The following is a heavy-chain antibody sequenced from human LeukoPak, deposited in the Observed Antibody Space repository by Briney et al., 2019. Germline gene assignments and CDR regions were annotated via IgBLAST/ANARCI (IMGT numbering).Heavy chain of an antibody. CDR1: GGSISSYY. J-gene: IGHJ4*02. V-gene: IGHV4-4*07. CDR3: ASCGEVGDCYYY. Sequence: SETLSLTCTVSGGSISSYYWSWIRQPAGKGLEWIGRIYTSGSTNYNPSLKSRVTMSVDTSKNQFSLKLGSVTAADTAVYYCASCGEVGDCYYYWGQGTLVTVSS. CDR2: IYTSGST. D-gene: IGHD2-21*01.